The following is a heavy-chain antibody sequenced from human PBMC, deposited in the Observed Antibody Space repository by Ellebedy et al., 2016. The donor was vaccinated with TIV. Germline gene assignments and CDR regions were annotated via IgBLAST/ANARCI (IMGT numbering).Heavy chain of an antibody. V-gene: IGHV2-70*04. CDR2: IDRDGTT. Sequence: SGPTLVKPTETLTLTCPFSGFSLTTSAVRMGWIRQPPGKALEWLARIDRDGTTFFNTSLQTGLTVSKDTSKNEVVLTVTNMDPVDTATYYCAHIRTGTVAFDVWGQGTMVTVSS. CDR1: GFSLTTSAVR. J-gene: IGHJ3*01. D-gene: IGHD1-1*01. CDR3: AHIRTGTVAFDV.